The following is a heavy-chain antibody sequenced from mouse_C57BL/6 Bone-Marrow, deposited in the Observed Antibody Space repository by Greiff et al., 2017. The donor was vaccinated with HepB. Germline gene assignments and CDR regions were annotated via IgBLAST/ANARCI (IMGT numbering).Heavy chain of an antibody. CDR1: GFTFSDFY. J-gene: IGHJ3*01. CDR3: ARDGGDGYDGFAY. D-gene: IGHD2-2*01. V-gene: IGHV7-1*01. CDR2: SRNKANDYTT. Sequence: EVKLVESGGGLVQSGRSLRLSCATSGFTFSDFYMEWVRQAPGKGLEWIAASRNKANDYTTEYSASGKGRFIVSRDTPQSILYLQMNALRAEDTAIYYCARDGGDGYDGFAYWGQGTLVTVSA.